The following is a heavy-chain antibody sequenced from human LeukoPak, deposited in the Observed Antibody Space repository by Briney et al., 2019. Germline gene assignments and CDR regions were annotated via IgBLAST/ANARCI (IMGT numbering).Heavy chain of an antibody. CDR3: ARGPPYYDILTGYGY. Sequence: GGSLRLSCAASGFTFSNYAMSWVRQAPGKGLEWVSAISGSGGSAYYADSVKGRFTISRDNSKNTLYLQMNSLRAEDAAVYYCARGPPYYDILTGYGYWGQGTLVTVSS. D-gene: IGHD3-9*01. CDR2: ISGSGGSA. CDR1: GFTFSNYA. V-gene: IGHV3-23*01. J-gene: IGHJ4*02.